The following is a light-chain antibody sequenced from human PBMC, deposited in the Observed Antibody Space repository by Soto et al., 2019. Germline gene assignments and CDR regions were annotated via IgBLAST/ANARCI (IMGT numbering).Light chain of an antibody. CDR2: GAS. V-gene: IGKV3-15*01. CDR3: QQHDSWPRT. CDR1: QSVGNN. Sequence: EIVMTQSPATLSLFPGERATLSCRASQSVGNNLAWYQQKPGQAPRLLIHGASTRHSGIPGRFSGSGSGTEFTLTISSLQSEDFAVYYCQQHDSWPRTFGQGTKVDIK. J-gene: IGKJ1*01.